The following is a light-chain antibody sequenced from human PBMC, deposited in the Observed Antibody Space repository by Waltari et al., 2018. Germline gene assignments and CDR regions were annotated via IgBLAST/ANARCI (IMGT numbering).Light chain of an antibody. J-gene: IGKJ4*01. CDR3: QQRSNLPPGLT. Sequence: EIVLTQSPATLSLSPGERATLSCRASQSVSSYLAWYQQKTGQAPRLLLYDASNRATGIPARFSGRGSGTDFTRTISSLGPEDFSVYYCQQRSNLPPGLTFGGGTKVEIK. CDR2: DAS. CDR1: QSVSSY. V-gene: IGKV3-11*01.